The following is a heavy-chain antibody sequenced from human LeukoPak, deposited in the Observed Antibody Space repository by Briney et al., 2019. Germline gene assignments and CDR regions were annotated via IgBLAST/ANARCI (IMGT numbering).Heavy chain of an antibody. CDR2: INPRGGST. J-gene: IGHJ1*01. D-gene: IGHD3-16*01. CDR3: GRDRFTWGSHHFPEH. Sequence: GASVKVSCKASGYSFADYHIHWVRQAPGQGLEWMGIINPRGGSTTYAQKFQGRVTMTRDSSANTVSMEVNSLRSDDTAMYYCGRDRFTWGSHHFPEHWGQGTLVTVSP. CDR1: GYSFADYH. V-gene: IGHV1-46*01.